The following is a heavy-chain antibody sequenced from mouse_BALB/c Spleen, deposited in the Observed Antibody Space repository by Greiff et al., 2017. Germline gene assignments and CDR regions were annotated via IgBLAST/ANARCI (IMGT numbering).Heavy chain of an antibody. CDR2: IYPGDGDT. V-gene: IGHV1-87*01. D-gene: IGHD1-1*01. J-gene: IGHJ2*01. CDR3: ARGTVVVPDY. CDR1: GYTFTSYW. Sequence: VQLQQSGAGLARPGASVKLSCKASGYTFTSYWMQWVKQRPGQGLEWIGAIYPGDGDTRYTQKFKGKATLTADKSSSTAYMQLSSLASEDSAVYYCARGTVVVPDYWGQGTTLTVSS.